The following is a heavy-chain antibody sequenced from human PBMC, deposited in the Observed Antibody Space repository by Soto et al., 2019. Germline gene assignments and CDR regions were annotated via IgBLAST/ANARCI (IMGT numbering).Heavy chain of an antibody. J-gene: IGHJ6*02. V-gene: IGHV1-69*06. CDR1: GGTFSSYT. Sequence: SVKVSCKASGGTFSSYTISWVRQAPGQGLEWMGGIIPIFGTANYAQKFQGRVTITADKSTSTAYMELSSLTSEDTAVYYCARDLPTYCSSTSCHYYGMDVWGQGTTVTVSS. CDR2: IIPIFGTA. D-gene: IGHD2-2*01. CDR3: ARDLPTYCSSTSCHYYGMDV.